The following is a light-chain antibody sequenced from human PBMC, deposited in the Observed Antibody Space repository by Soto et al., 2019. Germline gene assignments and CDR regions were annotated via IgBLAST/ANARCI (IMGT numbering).Light chain of an antibody. J-gene: IGLJ1*01. Sequence: QSALTQPPSASGSPGQSVTISCTGTSSDVGGYNYVSWYQQHPGKATKVMIYYVNNQPSGVPDRFSGSTSGNTASLTVSGLQAEDDADYYCSSQAGNDNTFVFGTGTKLTVL. CDR1: SSDVGGYNY. V-gene: IGLV2-8*01. CDR2: YVN. CDR3: SSQAGNDNTFV.